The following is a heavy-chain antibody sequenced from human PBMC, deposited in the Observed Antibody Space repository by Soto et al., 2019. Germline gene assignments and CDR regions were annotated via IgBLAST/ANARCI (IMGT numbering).Heavy chain of an antibody. CDR3: ARMETFGSLNWFDP. V-gene: IGHV1-8*01. CDR2: MNPGSGYT. Sequence: ASVTVSRKASGYRFTNNGVSWVRQATGQGLEWMGWMNPGSGYTGYAQKFQGRVTMTRDISIATAYMELSSLRSDDTAIYYCARMETFGSLNWFDPWGQGTLVTVSS. D-gene: IGHD3-16*01. CDR1: GYRFTNNG. J-gene: IGHJ5*02.